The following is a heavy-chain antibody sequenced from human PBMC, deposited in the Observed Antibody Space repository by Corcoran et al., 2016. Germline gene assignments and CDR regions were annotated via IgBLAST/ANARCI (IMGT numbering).Heavy chain of an antibody. V-gene: IGHV3-7*03. J-gene: IGHJ2*01. Sequence: EAQLVESGGGLVQPGGSLRLSCAASGFIFSTNWMSWVRQAPGKGLEWVANIKQDGSEKYYVDSVKGRFTISRDNANNLLFLQMDSLTAEDMAVYYCTRGSRFTYPDWYLDLWGRGTLVTVSS. CDR3: TRGSRFTYPDWYLDL. CDR1: GFIFSTNW. D-gene: IGHD6-19*01. CDR2: IKQDGSEK.